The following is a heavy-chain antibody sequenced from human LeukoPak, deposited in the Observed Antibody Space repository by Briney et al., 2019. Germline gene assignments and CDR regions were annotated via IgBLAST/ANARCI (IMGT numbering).Heavy chain of an antibody. Sequence: GGSLRLSCAASGFTFSSYAMSWVRQAPGKGLEWVSAISGSGGSTYYADSVKGRFTISRDNSKNTLYLQMNSLRAEDTAVYYCAKSGTITMIVVVMPSIYFDYWGQGTLVTVSS. CDR1: GFTFSSYA. CDR3: AKSGTITMIVVVMPSIYFDY. J-gene: IGHJ4*02. CDR2: ISGSGGST. D-gene: IGHD3-22*01. V-gene: IGHV3-23*01.